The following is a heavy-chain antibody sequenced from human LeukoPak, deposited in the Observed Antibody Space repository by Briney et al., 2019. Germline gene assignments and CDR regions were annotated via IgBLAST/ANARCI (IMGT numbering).Heavy chain of an antibody. Sequence: SETLSLTCTVPGGSISSYYWSWIRQPPGKGLEWIGYIYYSGSTNYNPSLKSRVTISVDTSKNQFSLKLSSVTAADTAVYYCARHAPWGYYDSSGFDYWGQGTLVTVSS. D-gene: IGHD3-22*01. V-gene: IGHV4-59*08. CDR1: GGSISSYY. J-gene: IGHJ4*02. CDR3: ARHAPWGYYDSSGFDY. CDR2: IYYSGST.